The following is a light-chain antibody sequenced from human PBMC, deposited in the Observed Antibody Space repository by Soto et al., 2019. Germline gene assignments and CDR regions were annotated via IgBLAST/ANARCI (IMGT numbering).Light chain of an antibody. Sequence: EIVMTQSPATLSVSPGERATLSCRASQSVSSNLAWYQQKPGQAPGLLIYGASTRATGIPARFSGSGSGTEFTLTISSLQSEDFAVYCCQQYNNWPQTFGQGTKVDIK. CDR3: QQYNNWPQT. CDR2: GAS. J-gene: IGKJ1*01. V-gene: IGKV3-15*01. CDR1: QSVSSN.